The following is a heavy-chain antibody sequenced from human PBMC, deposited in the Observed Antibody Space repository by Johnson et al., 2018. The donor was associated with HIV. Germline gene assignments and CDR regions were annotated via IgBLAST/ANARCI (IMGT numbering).Heavy chain of an antibody. CDR3: ARESALVGANGGWGAFDI. V-gene: IGHV3-20*04. D-gene: IGHD1-26*01. J-gene: IGHJ3*02. CDR2: INWKGEST. Sequence: VPLVDSGGGVVRPGGSLTLSCEASAFPLDVYGTSWVRQGPGKGPEWVSGINWKGESTGYAEAVKRRFPISRDNSKNTLYLQMNSLRAEDTAVYYCARESALVGANGGWGAFDIWGQGTLVTVSS. CDR1: AFPLDVYG.